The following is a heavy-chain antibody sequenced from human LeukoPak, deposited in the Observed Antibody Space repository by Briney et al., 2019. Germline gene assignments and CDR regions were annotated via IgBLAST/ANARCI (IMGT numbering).Heavy chain of an antibody. J-gene: IGHJ4*02. CDR3: ARQAYYYDSSSYYRNFDY. CDR1: GGSISSGSYY. V-gene: IGHV4-39*01. CDR2: LYYTGST. Sequence: SETLSLTCTVSGGSISSGSYYWGWIRQPPGKGLEWIGSLYYTGSTYYNPSLQSRFTISVDASKNQFSLKLSSVIAADTAVYFCARQAYYYDSSSYYRNFDYWGQGTLVTVSS. D-gene: IGHD3-22*01.